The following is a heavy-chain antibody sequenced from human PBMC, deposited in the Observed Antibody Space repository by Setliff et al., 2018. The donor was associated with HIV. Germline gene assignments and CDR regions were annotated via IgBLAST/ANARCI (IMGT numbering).Heavy chain of an antibody. Sequence: SETLSLTCAVYGESFSGYYWSWIRQPPGKGLDWIGEINESGSANYNPPLKSRVTISVDISKKLFSLKLSSVTAADTAVYYCARGIPALGTSYYFDYWGQGTRVTVSS. D-gene: IGHD6-13*01. CDR2: INESGSA. V-gene: IGHV4-34*01. J-gene: IGHJ4*02. CDR1: GESFSGYY. CDR3: ARGIPALGTSYYFDY.